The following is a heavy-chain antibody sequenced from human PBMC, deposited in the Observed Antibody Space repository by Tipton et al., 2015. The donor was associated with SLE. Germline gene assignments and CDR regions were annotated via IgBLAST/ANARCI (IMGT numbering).Heavy chain of an antibody. CDR2: IFYTGST. D-gene: IGHD5-12*01. CDR3: ARRHYSGPFDS. CDR1: NGSISNSY. Sequence: TLSLTCTVSNGSISNSYWSWIRQPPGKGLEWIGSIFYTGSTYYNPSLKSRVSFSIDTSKHQFSLKLNSVTAADTAVYYCARRHYSGPFDSWGQGTLVTVSS. V-gene: IGHV4-39*07. J-gene: IGHJ4*02.